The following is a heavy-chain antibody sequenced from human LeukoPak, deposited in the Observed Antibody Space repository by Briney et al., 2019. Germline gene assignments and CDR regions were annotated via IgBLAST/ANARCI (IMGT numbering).Heavy chain of an antibody. D-gene: IGHD3-3*01. J-gene: IGHJ6*03. V-gene: IGHV4-61*02. CDR3: ARTGRFLEWLFRYYYYMDV. CDR2: IYISGST. CDR1: GGSMTYGSYY. Sequence: SETLSLTCSVSGGSMTYGSYYWSWIRQPAGKGLEWIGRIYISGSTNYNPSLESRVTISVDLSKNQFSLKLSSVTAADTAVYYCARTGRFLEWLFRYYYYMDVWGKGTTVTVSS.